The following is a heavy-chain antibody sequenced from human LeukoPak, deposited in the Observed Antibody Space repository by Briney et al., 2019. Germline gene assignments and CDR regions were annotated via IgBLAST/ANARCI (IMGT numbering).Heavy chain of an antibody. CDR1: GFTFSSYA. J-gene: IGHJ4*02. D-gene: IGHD2-15*01. V-gene: IGHV3-23*01. Sequence: GGSLRLSCAASGFTFSSYAMSWVRQAPGKGLEWVSAISGSGGSTYYADSMKGRFTISRDNAKNSLYLQMNSLRAEDTAVYYCARDSVVLTFIDYWGQGTLVTVSS. CDR2: ISGSGGST. CDR3: ARDSVVLTFIDY.